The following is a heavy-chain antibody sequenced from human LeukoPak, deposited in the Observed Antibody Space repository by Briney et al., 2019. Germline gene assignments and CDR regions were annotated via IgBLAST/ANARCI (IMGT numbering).Heavy chain of an antibody. CDR3: ARDPSITIFGVSPKPPYYYYGMDV. D-gene: IGHD3-3*01. CDR2: IIPILGIA. Sequence: SVKVSCKASGGTFSSYAISWVRQAPGQGLEWMGRIIPILGIANYVQKFQGRVTITADKSTSTAYMELSSLRSEDTAVYYCARDPSITIFGVSPKPPYYYYGMDVWGQGTTVTVSS. V-gene: IGHV1-69*04. J-gene: IGHJ6*02. CDR1: GGTFSSYA.